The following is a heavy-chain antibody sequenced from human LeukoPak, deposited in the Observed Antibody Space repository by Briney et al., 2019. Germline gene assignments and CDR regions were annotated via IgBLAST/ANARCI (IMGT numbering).Heavy chain of an antibody. Sequence: SETLSLTCAVYGGSFSDYFWGWIRQPPGKGLEWIGEINHSGRTYYNPSLKSRVTISVDTSKNQFSLNLSSVTAADTAVYYCARDVVVVPAAIHYGMDVWGQGTTVNVSS. D-gene: IGHD2-2*01. CDR2: INHSGRT. CDR1: GGSFSDYF. V-gene: IGHV4-34*01. CDR3: ARDVVVVPAAIHYGMDV. J-gene: IGHJ6*02.